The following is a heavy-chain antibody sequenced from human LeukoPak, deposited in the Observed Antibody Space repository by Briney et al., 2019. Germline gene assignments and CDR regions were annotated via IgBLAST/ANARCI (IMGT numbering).Heavy chain of an antibody. J-gene: IGHJ4*02. V-gene: IGHV3-30*02. CDR3: AKDLGRGGYNPRTFDY. CDR2: IRYDGSNK. Sequence: GGSLRLSCAASGFTFSSYGMHWVRQAPGKGLEWVAFIRYDGSNKYYADSVKGRFTISRDNSKNTLYLQMNSLRAEDTAVYYCAKDLGRGGYNPRTFDYWGQGTLVTVSS. D-gene: IGHD5-24*01. CDR1: GFTFSSYG.